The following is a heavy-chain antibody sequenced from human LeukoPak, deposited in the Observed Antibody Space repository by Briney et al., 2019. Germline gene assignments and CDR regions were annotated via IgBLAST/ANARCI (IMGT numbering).Heavy chain of an antibody. D-gene: IGHD3-3*01. CDR3: ARGHRAWSY. J-gene: IGHJ4*02. V-gene: IGHV3-30*02. CDR1: GFIFRSYG. Sequence: GGSLTLSCAASGFIFRSYGMHWVRQAPGKGLEWVAFIRADGRNKDYADSLRGRFSISRDNSMNTLNLQMDSLRLEDTAVYYCARGHRAWSYWGQGTLVTVSS. CDR2: IRADGRNK.